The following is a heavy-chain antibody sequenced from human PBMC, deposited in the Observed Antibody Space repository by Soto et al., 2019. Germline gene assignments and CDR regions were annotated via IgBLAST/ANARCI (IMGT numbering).Heavy chain of an antibody. V-gene: IGHV3-30*18. CDR2: ISYDGSNK. CDR3: AKDRRVWGSYRLVD. J-gene: IGHJ4*02. Sequence: GGSLRLSCAASGFTFSSYGMHWVRQAPGKGLEWVAVISYDGSNKYYADSVKGRFTISRDNSKNTLYLQMNSLRAEDTAVYYCAKDRRVWGSYRLVDWGQGTLVTVSS. D-gene: IGHD3-16*02. CDR1: GFTFSSYG.